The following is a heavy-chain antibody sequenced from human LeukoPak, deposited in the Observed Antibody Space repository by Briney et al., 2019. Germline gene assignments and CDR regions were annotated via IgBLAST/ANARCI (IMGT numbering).Heavy chain of an antibody. Sequence: PGGSLRLSCVASEFTFMTSWMSWVRQAPGKGLEWVSSISSSSSYIYYADSVKGRFTISRDNAKNSLYLQMNSLRAEDTAVYYCARVQVAYCGGNCYSVDYWGQGTLVTVSS. V-gene: IGHV3-21*01. D-gene: IGHD2-21*02. CDR3: ARVQVAYCGGNCYSVDY. CDR2: ISSSSSYI. J-gene: IGHJ4*02. CDR1: EFTFMTSW.